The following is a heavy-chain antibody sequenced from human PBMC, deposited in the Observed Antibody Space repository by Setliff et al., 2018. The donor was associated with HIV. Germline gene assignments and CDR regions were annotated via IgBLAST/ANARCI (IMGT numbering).Heavy chain of an antibody. D-gene: IGHD3-10*01. CDR1: GDSIGTYS. J-gene: IGHJ4*02. Sequence: PSETLSLTCAVSGDSIGTYSWHWIRQPAGKGLEWIGRIYTSGSTNYNPSLKSRVTMSVDTSKNQFSLKLSSVTAADTAGYYCAREESTEDSGSGSYGPTFPPPLIYWGQGTLVTVSS. CDR2: IYTSGST. V-gene: IGHV4-4*07. CDR3: AREESTEDSGSGSYGPTFPPPLIY.